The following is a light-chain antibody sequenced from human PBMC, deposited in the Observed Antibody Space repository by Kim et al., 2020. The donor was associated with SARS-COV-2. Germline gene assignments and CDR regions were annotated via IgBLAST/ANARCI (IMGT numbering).Light chain of an antibody. J-gene: IGLJ2*01. CDR3: GTWDSSLSAGGV. CDR2: DNK. Sequence: TVTSSCSWSSSNNGNSYVSCNQQHQGAAPNVLIYDNKKRPSGIPDRFSGSKSGSSATLGITGLQTGDEADYYCGTWDSSLSAGGVFGGGTQLTVL. V-gene: IGLV1-51*01. CDR1: SSNNGNSY.